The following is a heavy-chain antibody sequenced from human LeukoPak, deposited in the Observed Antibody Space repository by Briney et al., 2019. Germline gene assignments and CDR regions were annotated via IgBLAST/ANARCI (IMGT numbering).Heavy chain of an antibody. Sequence: SETLSLTCTVSGDSISSSNCYWGWIRQPPGKGLEWIGSIYFSGGTYYNASLKSRVTISVDTSKNQFSLKLSSVTAADTAVFYCARERGYSYGYVDYWGQGTLVTVSS. V-gene: IGHV4-39*07. J-gene: IGHJ4*02. D-gene: IGHD5-18*01. CDR1: GDSISSSNCY. CDR3: ARERGYSYGYVDY. CDR2: IYFSGGT.